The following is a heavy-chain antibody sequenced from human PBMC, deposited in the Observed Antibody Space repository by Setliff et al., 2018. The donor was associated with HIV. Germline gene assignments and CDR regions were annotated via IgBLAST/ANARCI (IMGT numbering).Heavy chain of an antibody. CDR1: GASIGGHY. D-gene: IGHD3-22*01. J-gene: IGHJ3*02. V-gene: IGHV4-59*08. CDR3: ARSLVPSGYYYGRHAFDI. Sequence: KTSETLSLTCSVSGASIGGHYWSRIRQSPGKGLEWIGNIYYSGNTNYNPSFKSRVTISVDTSKNQFSLRVNSVTAADTAVYYCARSLVPSGYYYGRHAFDIWGQGTKVTVSS. CDR2: IYYSGNT.